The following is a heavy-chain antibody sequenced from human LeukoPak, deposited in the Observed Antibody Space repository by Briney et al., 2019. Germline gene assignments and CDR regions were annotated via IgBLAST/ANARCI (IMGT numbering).Heavy chain of an antibody. Sequence: ASVKVSCKASGYTFTTYEIIWVRQATGQGLEWMGWMNPNSGNTGYGQKFQGRVAMTRDTSISTAYLELSWLRAEDTAVYYCAKGRYGANPLNLWGRGTLVTVSS. CDR2: MNPNSGNT. V-gene: IGHV1-8*01. J-gene: IGHJ3*01. CDR3: AKGRYGANPLNL. CDR1: GYTFTTYE. D-gene: IGHD4/OR15-4a*01.